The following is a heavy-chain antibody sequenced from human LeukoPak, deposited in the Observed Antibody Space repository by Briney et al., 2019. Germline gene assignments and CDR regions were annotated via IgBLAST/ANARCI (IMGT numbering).Heavy chain of an antibody. CDR2: INAGNGNT. CDR3: ARVVPAAKRLYYYYGMDV. J-gene: IGHJ6*02. Sequence: ASVKVSCKASGYTFTSYAMHWVRQAPGQRLEWMGWINAGNGNTKYSQKFQGRVTITTDTSTSTAYMELRSLRSDDTAVYYCARVVPAAKRLYYYYGMDVWGQGTTVTVSS. CDR1: GYTFTSYA. V-gene: IGHV1-3*01. D-gene: IGHD2-2*01.